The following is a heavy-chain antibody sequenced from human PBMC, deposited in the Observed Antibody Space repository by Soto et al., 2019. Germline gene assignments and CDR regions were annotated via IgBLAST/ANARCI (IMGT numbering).Heavy chain of an antibody. D-gene: IGHD6-13*01. V-gene: IGHV3-21*01. J-gene: IGHJ6*01. CDR3: ARFTMFKLKSAAGNGYGMEV. CDR1: VCTFSSYS. Sequence: PGGSLRLSCASSVCTFSSYSMNCVRHSPGKWLEWVSSISSSSSYIYYADSVKGRFTISRDNAKNSLYLQMNSLRAEDTAVYYCARFTMFKLKSAAGNGYGMEVWGQGTPVIVSS. CDR2: ISSSSSYI.